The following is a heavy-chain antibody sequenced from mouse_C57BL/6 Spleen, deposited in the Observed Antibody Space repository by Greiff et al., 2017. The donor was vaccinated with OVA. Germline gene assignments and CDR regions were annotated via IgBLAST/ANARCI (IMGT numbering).Heavy chain of an antibody. D-gene: IGHD4-1*01. V-gene: IGHV1-7*01. CDR3: ASLTGTLY. Sequence: QVQLKESGAELAKPGASVKLSCKASGYTFTSYWMHWVNQRPGQGLEWIGYINPSSGYTKYNQKFKDKATLTADKSPSTAYMQLSSLTYEDSAVYYCASLTGTLYWGQGTTLTVSS. CDR2: INPSSGYT. CDR1: GYTFTSYW. J-gene: IGHJ2*01.